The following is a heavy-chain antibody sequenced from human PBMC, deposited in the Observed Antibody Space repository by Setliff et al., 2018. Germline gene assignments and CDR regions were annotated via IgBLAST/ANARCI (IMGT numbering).Heavy chain of an antibody. Sequence: SETLSLTCTVSGYSISSGYYWGWIRQPPGKGLEWIGEIYHSGSTNYNPSLKSRVTISVDKSKNQFSLKLSSVTAADTAVYYCARFTGTTPYYYGMDVWGQGTTVTVSS. CDR3: ARFTGTTPYYYGMDV. J-gene: IGHJ6*02. CDR1: GYSISSGYY. CDR2: IYHSGST. V-gene: IGHV4-38-2*02. D-gene: IGHD1-7*01.